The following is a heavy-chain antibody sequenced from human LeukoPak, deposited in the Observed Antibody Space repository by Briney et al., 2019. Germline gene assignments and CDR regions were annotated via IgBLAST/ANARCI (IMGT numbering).Heavy chain of an antibody. CDR1: GFTFSSYA. J-gene: IGHJ4*02. CDR3: AKGVVTAGTLGNYFDY. Sequence: WGTLTLTCAASGFTFSSYALSWVRQPAGKGLEWIATISSSGTSTYFPSPVKGRFTFSSNSSNHLPFLQINVLTADDSAVYYCAKGVVTAGTLGNYFDYWGQGTLVTVSS. CDR2: ISSSGTST. D-gene: IGHD2-21*02. V-gene: IGHV3-23*01.